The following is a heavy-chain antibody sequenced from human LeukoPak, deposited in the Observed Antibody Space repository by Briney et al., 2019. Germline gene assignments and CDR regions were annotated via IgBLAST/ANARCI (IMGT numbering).Heavy chain of an antibody. V-gene: IGHV1-2*02. D-gene: IGHD4-11*01. J-gene: IGHJ4*02. Sequence: ASVKVSCKASGCTFTGYYMHWVRQAPGQGLEWMGWINPNSGGTNYAQKFQGRVTMTRDTSISTAYMELSRLRSDDTAVYYCASADYSNYAVDFDYWGQGTLVTVSS. CDR2: INPNSGGT. CDR3: ASADYSNYAVDFDY. CDR1: GCTFTGYY.